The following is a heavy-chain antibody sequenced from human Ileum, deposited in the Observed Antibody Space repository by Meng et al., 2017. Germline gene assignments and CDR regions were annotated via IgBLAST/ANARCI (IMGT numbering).Heavy chain of an antibody. V-gene: IGHV4-4*01. CDR2: IFQSGRT. Sequence: QAQLEGSGPALVKPAGTLSLTCAVSGTWWSWVRQPPGKGLEWIGEIFQSGRTNYNPSLKSRVTISIDKSKSQISLQLSAVTAADTAVYSCATSNDRDVYYLGYWGQGTLVTVSS. CDR1: GTW. CDR3: ATSNDRDVYYLGY. D-gene: IGHD3-22*01. J-gene: IGHJ4*02.